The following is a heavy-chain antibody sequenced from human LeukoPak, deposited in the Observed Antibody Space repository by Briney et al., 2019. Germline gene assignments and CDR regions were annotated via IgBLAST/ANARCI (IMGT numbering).Heavy chain of an antibody. Sequence: GASVKVSCKASGYTFTSYGINWVRQAPGQGLEWMGWISAYNGNTNYAQKLQGRVTMTRDTSSSTAYMELSSLGFDDTAVYYCARDFSAGFFDYWGQGTLVTVSS. CDR2: ISAYNGNT. CDR3: ARDFSAGFFDY. J-gene: IGHJ4*02. CDR1: GYTFTSYG. V-gene: IGHV1-18*01. D-gene: IGHD6-19*01.